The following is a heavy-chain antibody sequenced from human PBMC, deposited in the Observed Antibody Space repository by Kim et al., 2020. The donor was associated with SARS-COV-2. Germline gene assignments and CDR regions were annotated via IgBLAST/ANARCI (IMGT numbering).Heavy chain of an antibody. CDR2: ISSSSSYI. D-gene: IGHD5-18*01. J-gene: IGHJ6*02. CDR1: GFTFSSYS. Sequence: GGSLRLSCAASGFTFSSYSMNWVRQAPGKGLEWVSSISSSSSYIYYADSVKGRFTISRDNAKNSLYLQMNSLRAEDTAVYYCARDFMEGYSYGYNYYYGMDVWGQGTTVTVSS. V-gene: IGHV3-21*01. CDR3: ARDFMEGYSYGYNYYYGMDV.